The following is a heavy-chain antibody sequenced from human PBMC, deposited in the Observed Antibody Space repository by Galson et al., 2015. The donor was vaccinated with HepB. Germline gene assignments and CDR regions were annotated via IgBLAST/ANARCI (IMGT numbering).Heavy chain of an antibody. CDR1: GYTFSSYG. CDR3: ARVDYDFWSGYYSNYYYMAV. CDR2: ISPYNGRT. J-gene: IGHJ6*03. V-gene: IGHV1-18*01. Sequence: SVKVSCKASGYTFSSYGINWVRQAPGQGLEWMGWISPYNGRTKYAQKFQDRVTMTTDTSTSTAYMELRSLRSDDTAVYYCARVDYDFWSGYYSNYYYMAVWGKGTAVTVSS. D-gene: IGHD3-3*01.